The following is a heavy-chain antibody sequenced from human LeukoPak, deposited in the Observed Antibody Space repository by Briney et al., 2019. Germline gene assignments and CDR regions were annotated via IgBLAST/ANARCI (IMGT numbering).Heavy chain of an antibody. Sequence: SETLSLTCTVSGGSISSYYWSWIRQPAGKGLEWIGRIYTSGSTNYNPSLKSRVTMSVDTSKNQFSLKLSSVTAADTAVYYCARSSRGHDYGDYIEDYWGQGTLVTVSS. V-gene: IGHV4-4*07. CDR3: ARSSRGHDYGDYIEDY. J-gene: IGHJ4*02. CDR2: IYTSGST. D-gene: IGHD4-17*01. CDR1: GGSISSYY.